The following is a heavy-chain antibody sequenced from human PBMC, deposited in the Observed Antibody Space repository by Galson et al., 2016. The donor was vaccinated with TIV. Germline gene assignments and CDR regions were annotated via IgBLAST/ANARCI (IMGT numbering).Heavy chain of an antibody. CDR2: ISAYNGDR. CDR1: GYTFTSNG. J-gene: IGHJ4*02. V-gene: IGHV1-18*01. Sequence: VKVSCKASGYTFTSNGISWVRQAPGQGLEWMGWISAYNGDRNHAQKFQGRLTMTTDTSTSTAYMELRSLRSDDTAVYYCARSNGGSYRAPSFDYWGQGTLVTVSS. D-gene: IGHD1-26*01. CDR3: ARSNGGSYRAPSFDY.